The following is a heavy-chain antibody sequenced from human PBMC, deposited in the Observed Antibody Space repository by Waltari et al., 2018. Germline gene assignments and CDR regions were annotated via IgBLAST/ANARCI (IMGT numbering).Heavy chain of an antibody. CDR3: ARDRTIRGVDYYDH. Sequence: EVQLVQSGAEVKEPGESLRISCKGSEYNFGSYWIAWVRQMPGKGLEWMGIIYPGYSDTRYSPSFEGQVTMSADKSINTAYLQWSSLKATDTATYYCARDRTIRGVDYYDHWGQGTQVTVSS. J-gene: IGHJ4*02. CDR2: IYPGYSDT. CDR1: EYNFGSYW. V-gene: IGHV5-51*01. D-gene: IGHD3-10*01.